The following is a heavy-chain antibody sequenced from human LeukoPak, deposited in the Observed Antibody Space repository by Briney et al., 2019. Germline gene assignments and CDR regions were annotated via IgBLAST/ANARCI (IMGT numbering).Heavy chain of an antibody. Sequence: GGSLRLSCAASGFTFSTYSMNWVRQAPGKGLEWVSVIYSGGSTYYADSVKGRFTISRDYSKNTLYLQMNSLRAEDTAVYHCARGHGDYGYYFDYWGQGTLVTVSS. CDR1: GFTFSTYS. CDR2: IYSGGST. D-gene: IGHD4-17*01. V-gene: IGHV3-53*01. CDR3: ARGHGDYGYYFDY. J-gene: IGHJ4*02.